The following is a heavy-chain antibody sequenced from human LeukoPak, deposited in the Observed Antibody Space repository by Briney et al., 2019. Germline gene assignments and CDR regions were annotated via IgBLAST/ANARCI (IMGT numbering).Heavy chain of an antibody. D-gene: IGHD4-11*01. J-gene: IGHJ4*02. CDR3: AKDADTETTGFDY. CDR2: INSNGSST. Sequence: GGSLRLSCAASGFTVSSNYMSWVRQAPGKGLEWVSRINSNGSSTNYADSVKGRFTISRDNAKNTLYLQMSSLRAEDTAVYYCAKDADTETTGFDYWGQGTLVTVSS. V-gene: IGHV3-74*01. CDR1: GFTVSSNY.